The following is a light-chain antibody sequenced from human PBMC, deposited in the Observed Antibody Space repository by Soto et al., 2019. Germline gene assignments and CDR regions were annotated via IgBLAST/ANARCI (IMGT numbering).Light chain of an antibody. CDR3: HQYGSSPRT. V-gene: IGKV3-20*01. Sequence: EILLTQPPGTLSLSPGERATLSCRASQSVSSSYLAWYQQKPGQAPRLLIYGASSRATGIPDRFSGSGSGTDFTLTISRLEPEDFAVYYCHQYGSSPRTFGQGTKVDIK. CDR1: QSVSSSY. J-gene: IGKJ1*01. CDR2: GAS.